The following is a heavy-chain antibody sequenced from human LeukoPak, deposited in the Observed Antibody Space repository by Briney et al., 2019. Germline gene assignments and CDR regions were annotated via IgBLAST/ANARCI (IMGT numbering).Heavy chain of an antibody. V-gene: IGHV4-61*02. D-gene: IGHD3-10*01. J-gene: IGHJ5*02. CDR1: GGSISSSSYY. Sequence: SETLSLTCTVSGGSISSSSYYWSWIRQPAGKGLEWIGRIYTSGSTNYNPSLKSRVTMSVDTSKNQFSLKLSSVTAADTAVYYCARGRVVRGYNWFDPWGQGTLVTVSS. CDR2: IYTSGST. CDR3: ARGRVVRGYNWFDP.